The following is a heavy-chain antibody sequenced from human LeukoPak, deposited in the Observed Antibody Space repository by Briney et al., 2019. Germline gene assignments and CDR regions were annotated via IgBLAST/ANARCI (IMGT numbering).Heavy chain of an antibody. D-gene: IGHD4-17*01. CDR1: GGSFSGYY. Sequence: SETLSLTCAVYGGSFSGYYWSWIRQPPGKGLEWIGEINHSGSTNYNPSLKGRVTISVDTSKNQFSLKLSSVTAADTAVYYCARAYGDYDYWGQGTLVTVSS. V-gene: IGHV4-34*01. J-gene: IGHJ4*02. CDR3: ARAYGDYDY. CDR2: INHSGST.